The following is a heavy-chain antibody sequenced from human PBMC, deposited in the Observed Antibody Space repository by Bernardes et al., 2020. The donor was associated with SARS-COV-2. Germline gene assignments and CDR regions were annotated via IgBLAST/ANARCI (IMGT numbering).Heavy chain of an antibody. CDR2: ISGSGGNT. Sequence: GGSLRLSCAASGFTFSSYWMSWVRQAPGKGLEWVSTISGSGGNTHYADSVKGRFTISGDNSKNTVFLQMNSLRAEDTAVYYCAKDPYYYDSSGYYPFDYWGQGTLVTVSS. CDR3: AKDPYYYDSSGYYPFDY. CDR1: GFTFSSYW. D-gene: IGHD3-22*01. V-gene: IGHV3-23*01. J-gene: IGHJ4*02.